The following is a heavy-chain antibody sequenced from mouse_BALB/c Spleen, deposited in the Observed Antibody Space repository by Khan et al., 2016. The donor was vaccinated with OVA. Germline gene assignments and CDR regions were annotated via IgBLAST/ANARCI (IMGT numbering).Heavy chain of an antibody. V-gene: IGHV1S81*02. D-gene: IGHD2-1*01. CDR1: GYTFTSYY. CDR3: ARSGYGNPCAY. CDR2: INPSNGGT. J-gene: IGHJ3*01. Sequence: QVQLQQPGAELVKPGSSLKISCKASGYTFTSYYMYWVKQRPGQGLEWIGGINPSNGGTHFNEKFKSKATLTVDKSSSTAYMQLSSLTSKDSAVYCGARSGYGNPCAYWGQGTLVTVSA.